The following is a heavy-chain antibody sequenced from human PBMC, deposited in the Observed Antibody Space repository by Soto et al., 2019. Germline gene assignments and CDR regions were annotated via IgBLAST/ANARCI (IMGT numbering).Heavy chain of an antibody. Sequence: GASVKVSCKASGYTFTIYYMHCVLQSPLQWLDWMGIINPSGGSTSYAQKFQGRVTMTRDTSTSTVYMELSSLRSEDTAVYYCARGVGHYYDSSGYSRGAFDIWGQGTMVTVS. V-gene: IGHV1-46*01. CDR3: ARGVGHYYDSSGYSRGAFDI. CDR2: INPSGGST. J-gene: IGHJ3*02. CDR1: GYTFTIYY. D-gene: IGHD3-22*01.